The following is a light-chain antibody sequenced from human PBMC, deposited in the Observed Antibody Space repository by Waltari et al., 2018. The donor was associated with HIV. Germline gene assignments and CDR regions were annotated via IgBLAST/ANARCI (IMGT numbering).Light chain of an antibody. Sequence: EIVLTQSPATLSWSPGKTATLSCGASQNVVSNYLAWYQQKPGLAPRLLIYDASTRATGVPARFSGSGSGTEFTLTITSLQSEDFAVYYCHQYHNWPPFTFGQGTKLEI. CDR2: DAS. V-gene: IGKV3-15*01. CDR3: HQYHNWPPFT. J-gene: IGKJ2*01. CDR1: QNVVSN.